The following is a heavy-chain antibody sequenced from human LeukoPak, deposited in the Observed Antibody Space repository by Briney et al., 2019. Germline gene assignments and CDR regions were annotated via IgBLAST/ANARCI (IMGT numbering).Heavy chain of an antibody. J-gene: IGHJ4*02. CDR3: ARGAHYYDSSGY. Sequence: SVKVSCKASGYTFTSYAMHWVRQAPGQGLEWMGGIIPIFGTANYAQKFQGRVTITADESTSTAYMELSSLRSEDTAVYYCARGAHYYDSSGYWGQGTLVTVSS. CDR1: GYTFTSYA. CDR2: IIPIFGTA. D-gene: IGHD3-22*01. V-gene: IGHV1-69*13.